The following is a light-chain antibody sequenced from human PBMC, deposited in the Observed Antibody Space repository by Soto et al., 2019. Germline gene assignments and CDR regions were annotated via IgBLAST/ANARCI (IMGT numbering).Light chain of an antibody. CDR3: AAWDGSLSGLV. J-gene: IGLJ3*02. Sequence: QSVLTQPPSASGTPGQRVTISCSGSSSNIGSNTVNWYQQLPGTAPKLLIYSNNQRPSGVPDRFFGSKSGTSASLAISGLRSEDEADYYCAAWDGSLSGLVFGGGTKLTVL. CDR1: SSNIGSNT. V-gene: IGLV1-44*01. CDR2: SNN.